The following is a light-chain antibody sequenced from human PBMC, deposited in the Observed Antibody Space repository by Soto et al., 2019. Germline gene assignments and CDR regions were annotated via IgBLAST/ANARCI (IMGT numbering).Light chain of an antibody. CDR3: QQRSNWHPGT. CDR1: QDISDY. Sequence: PGERATLSCRASQDISDYLVWYHQKPGPAPRLLICDASNRATGIPARFSGSGPGTDFTLTISSLEPEDFAVSHCQQRSNWHPGTFGQGTKLEIK. V-gene: IGKV3D-11*01. J-gene: IGKJ2*02. CDR2: DAS.